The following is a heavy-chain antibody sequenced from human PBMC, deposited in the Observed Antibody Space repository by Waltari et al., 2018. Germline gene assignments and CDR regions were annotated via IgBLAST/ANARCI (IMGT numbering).Heavy chain of an antibody. D-gene: IGHD6-25*01. CDR1: GDSITTYY. CDR2: VYYSGST. Sequence: QVQLQESGPGLVRTSETLSLTCTVSGDSITTYYRTWIRQSPGKGLEWIGFVYYSGSTNFNPSFGSRVNMSVDTSENQCSLRLTSVTAADTAVYYCARGEAAVNWHFDLWGRGTLVTVSS. V-gene: IGHV4-59*01. J-gene: IGHJ2*01. CDR3: ARGEAAVNWHFDL.